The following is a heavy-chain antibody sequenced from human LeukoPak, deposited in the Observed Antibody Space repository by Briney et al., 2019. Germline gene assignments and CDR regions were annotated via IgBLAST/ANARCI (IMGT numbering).Heavy chain of an antibody. V-gene: IGHV1-69*13. CDR2: IIPIFGTA. CDR1: GGTFSSYA. J-gene: IGHJ6*02. D-gene: IGHD3-10*01. Sequence: GASVKVSCKASGGTFSSYAISWVRQAPGQGLEWMGGIIPIFGTANYAQKFQGRVTITADESTSTAYMELSSLRSEDTAAYYCARVERSMARGGDVWGQGTTVTVSS. CDR3: ARVERSMARGGDV.